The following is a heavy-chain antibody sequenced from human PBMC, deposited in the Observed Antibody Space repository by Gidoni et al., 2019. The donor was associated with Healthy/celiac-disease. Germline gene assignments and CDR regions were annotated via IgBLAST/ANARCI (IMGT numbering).Heavy chain of an antibody. Sequence: QVQLQESGPGLVKPSQTLSLTCTVSGGSISSGSYYWSWIRQPAGKGLEWIGRIYTSGSTNYNPSLKSRVTISVDTSKNQFSRKLSSVTAADTAVYYCARDRNSVPAATNWFDPWGQGTLVTVSS. J-gene: IGHJ5*02. V-gene: IGHV4-61*02. CDR3: ARDRNSVPAATNWFDP. CDR2: IYTSGST. CDR1: GGSISSGSYY. D-gene: IGHD2-2*01.